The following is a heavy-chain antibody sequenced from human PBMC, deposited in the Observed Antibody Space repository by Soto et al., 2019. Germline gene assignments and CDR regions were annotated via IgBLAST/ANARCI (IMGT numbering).Heavy chain of an antibody. CDR1: GFTFRAYA. V-gene: IGHV3-23*01. J-gene: IGHJ3*02. Sequence: GGSLRLSCAASGFTFRAYALSWVRQAPGKGLEWVSAISESGGNTYYADSVKGRFTISRDNSKNTLYLQMNSLRAEDTAVYYCAKHNHGTTALDIRGRGTLLTVSS. D-gene: IGHD1-1*01. CDR3: AKHNHGTTALDI. CDR2: ISESGGNT.